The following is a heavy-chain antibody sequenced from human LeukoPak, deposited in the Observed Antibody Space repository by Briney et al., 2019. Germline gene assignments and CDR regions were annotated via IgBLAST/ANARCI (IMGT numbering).Heavy chain of an antibody. V-gene: IGHV3-23*01. CDR2: VSGRDTST. D-gene: IGHD3-9*01. Sequence: GASLRLSCAATGFTFSNYAMSWVRQAPGKGLEWVSAVSGRDTSTYYTDSVKGRFTISRDNSKNTLYLQMNSLSAEDTAIYYCAKWGDYDVLTGYYDSDYWGQGTLVTVSS. J-gene: IGHJ4*02. CDR3: AKWGDYDVLTGYYDSDY. CDR1: GFTFSNYA.